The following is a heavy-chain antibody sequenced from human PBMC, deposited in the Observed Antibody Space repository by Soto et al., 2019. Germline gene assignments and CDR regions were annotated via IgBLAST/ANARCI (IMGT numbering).Heavy chain of an antibody. CDR2: ISSSSSYT. Sequence: QVQLVESGGGLVKPGGSLRLSCAASGFTFSDYYMSWIRQAPGKGLESVSYISSSSSYTNYADSVKGRFTISRDNAKNSLYLQMNSLRAEDTAVYYCARVVVPAAHFDYWGQGTLVTVSS. J-gene: IGHJ4*02. CDR1: GFTFSDYY. V-gene: IGHV3-11*06. D-gene: IGHD2-2*01. CDR3: ARVVVPAAHFDY.